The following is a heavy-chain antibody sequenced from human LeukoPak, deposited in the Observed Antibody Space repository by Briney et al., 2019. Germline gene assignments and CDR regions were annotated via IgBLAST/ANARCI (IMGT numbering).Heavy chain of an antibody. CDR1: GLTSSSYA. J-gene: IGHJ6*04. CDR3: ARGMVRAKGYYYGMDV. V-gene: IGHV3-30*04. D-gene: IGHD3-10*01. Sequence: PGGSLRLSCAASGLTSSSYAMHWVRQAPAKGLEWVAVISYDGSNKYYADSVKGRFTISRDNSKNTLYLQMNSLRAEDTAVYYCARGMVRAKGYYYGMDVWGKGTTVTVSS. CDR2: ISYDGSNK.